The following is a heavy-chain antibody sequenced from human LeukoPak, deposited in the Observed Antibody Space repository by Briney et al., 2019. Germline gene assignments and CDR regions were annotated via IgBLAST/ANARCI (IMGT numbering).Heavy chain of an antibody. Sequence: SETLSLTCTVSGGSISSSSYYWGWIRQPPGEGLEWIGSIYYSGSTYYNPSLKSRVTISVDTSKNQFSLKLSSVTAADTAVYYCARILAVAGMVDVWGKGTTVTVSS. V-gene: IGHV4-39*07. J-gene: IGHJ6*04. D-gene: IGHD6-19*01. CDR2: IYYSGST. CDR1: GGSISSSSYY. CDR3: ARILAVAGMVDV.